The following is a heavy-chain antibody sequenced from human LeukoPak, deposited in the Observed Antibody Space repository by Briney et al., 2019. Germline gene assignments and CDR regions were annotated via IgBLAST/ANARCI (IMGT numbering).Heavy chain of an antibody. J-gene: IGHJ6*03. Sequence: PGGSLRLSCAASGFTFSSYWMHWVRQAPGRGLVWVSRINSDGSSTSYADSVKGRFTISRDNAKNSLYLQMNTLRAEDTAVYYCARAGESSGYYQYYYYHMDVWGKGTTVTVSS. CDR1: GFTFSSYW. V-gene: IGHV3-74*01. CDR2: INSDGSST. CDR3: ARAGESSGYYQYYYYHMDV. D-gene: IGHD3-22*01.